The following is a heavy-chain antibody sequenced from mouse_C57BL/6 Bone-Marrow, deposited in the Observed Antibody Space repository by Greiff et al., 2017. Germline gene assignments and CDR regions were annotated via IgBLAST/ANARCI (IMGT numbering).Heavy chain of an antibody. CDR2: ISDGGSYT. CDR1: GFTFSSYA. J-gene: IGHJ3*01. D-gene: IGHD1-1*01. Sequence: EVQGVESGGGLVKPGGSLKLSCAASGFTFSSYAMSWVRQTPEKRLEWVATISDGGSYTYYPDNVKGRFTISRDNAKNNLYLQMSHLKSEDTAMYYCARKDYSRAYWGQGTLVTVSA. CDR3: ARKDYSRAY. V-gene: IGHV5-4*01.